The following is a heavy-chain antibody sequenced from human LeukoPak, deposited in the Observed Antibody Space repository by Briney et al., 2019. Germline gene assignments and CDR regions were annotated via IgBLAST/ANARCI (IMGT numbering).Heavy chain of an antibody. V-gene: IGHV3-11*01. D-gene: IGHD3-10*01. CDR3: ARDGPITMVRGVITGFDP. Sequence: GGSLRLSCAASGFTFSDYYMSWIRQAPGKGLEWVSYISSSGSTIYYADSVKGRFTISRDNAKNSLYLQMNSLRAEDTAVYYCARDGPITMVRGVITGFDPWGQGTLVTVSS. CDR1: GFTFSDYY. J-gene: IGHJ5*02. CDR2: ISSSGSTI.